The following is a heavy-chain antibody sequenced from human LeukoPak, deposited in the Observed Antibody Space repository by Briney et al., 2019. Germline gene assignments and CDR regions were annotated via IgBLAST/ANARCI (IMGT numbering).Heavy chain of an antibody. D-gene: IGHD2-15*01. V-gene: IGHV1-24*01. CDR1: GYTFTGYH. CDR2: FDPEDGET. Sequence: GASVTVSCKASGYTFTGYHMHWVRQAPGQGLEWMGGFDPEDGETIYAQKFQGRVTMTEDTSTDTAYMELSSLRSEDTAVYYCATPPDARIRGGSWLMNAFDIWGQGTMVTVSS. CDR3: ATPPDARIRGGSWLMNAFDI. J-gene: IGHJ3*02.